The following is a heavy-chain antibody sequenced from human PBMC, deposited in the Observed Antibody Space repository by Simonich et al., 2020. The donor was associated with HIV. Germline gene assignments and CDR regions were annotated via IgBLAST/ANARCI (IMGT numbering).Heavy chain of an antibody. D-gene: IGHD5-12*01. Sequence: EVQLVESGGGLVQPGGSLRLSCAASGFTFSIYWMHSVRQAPGKGLVWVSRITSDGSSTNYADSVKGRFTISRDNSKNTLFLQMNSLRADDTAVYSCARSVDIVATDTFDSWGQGTLVTVSS. V-gene: IGHV3-74*01. CDR1: GFTFSIYW. J-gene: IGHJ4*02. CDR2: ITSDGSST. CDR3: ARSVDIVATDTFDS.